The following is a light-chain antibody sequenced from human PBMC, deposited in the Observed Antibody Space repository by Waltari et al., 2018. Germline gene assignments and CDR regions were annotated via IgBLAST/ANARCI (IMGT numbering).Light chain of an antibody. Sequence: QSALTQPRSVSGSPGQSVTLSCTGTNSDVGAYNYASWYQQRPGKAPKLVIYDVDKRPSGVPDRFSGSKAGNTASLTISGLQTDDEADYYCCSYAGRYTSVFGGGTKVTVL. J-gene: IGLJ2*01. CDR1: NSDVGAYNY. CDR3: CSYAGRYTSV. CDR2: DVD. V-gene: IGLV2-11*01.